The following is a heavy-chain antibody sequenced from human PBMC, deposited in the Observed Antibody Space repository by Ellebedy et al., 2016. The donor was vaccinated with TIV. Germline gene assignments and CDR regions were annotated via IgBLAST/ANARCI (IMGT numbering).Heavy chain of an antibody. CDR2: IYYSGST. CDR3: ARDYYDSSGYSSYNWFDP. J-gene: IGHJ5*02. V-gene: IGHV4-59*12. D-gene: IGHD3-22*01. Sequence: SETLSLTCTVSGDPMRTYYWSWIRQPPGKGLEWIGYIYYSGSTNYNPSLKSRVTISVDTSKNQFSLKLSSSTAADTAVYYCARDYYDSSGYSSYNWFDPWGQGTLVTVSS. CDR1: GDPMRTYY.